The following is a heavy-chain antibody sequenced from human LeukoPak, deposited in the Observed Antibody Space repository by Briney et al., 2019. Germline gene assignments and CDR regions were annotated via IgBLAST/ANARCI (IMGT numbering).Heavy chain of an antibody. CDR1: GGSISSSDYY. V-gene: IGHV4-61*08. D-gene: IGHD5-18*01. CDR2: IYYSGST. J-gene: IGHJ4*02. CDR3: ASSVDSYGYDY. Sequence: SETLSLTCTVSGGSISSSDYYWSWIRQPPGKGLEWIGDIYYSGSTNYNPSLKSRVTISVDTSKNQFSLKLSSVTAADTAVYYCASSVDSYGYDYWGQGTLVTVSS.